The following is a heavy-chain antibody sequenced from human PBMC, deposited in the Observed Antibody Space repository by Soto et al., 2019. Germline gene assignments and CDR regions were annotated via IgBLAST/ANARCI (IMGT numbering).Heavy chain of an antibody. CDR1: SGSISSSNW. CDR3: ARAFGYSGTHYYYYYMDV. CDR2: SYHSGST. Sequence: QVQLQESGPGLVKPSGTLSLTCAVSSGSISSSNWWSWVRQTPGKGLEWIGESYHSGSTNYNPSLKRRVTISVDKSKNQFSLNLRSVTAADTAVYYCARAFGYSGTHYYYYYMDVWGKGTTVTVSS. D-gene: IGHD5-12*01. J-gene: IGHJ6*03. V-gene: IGHV4-4*02.